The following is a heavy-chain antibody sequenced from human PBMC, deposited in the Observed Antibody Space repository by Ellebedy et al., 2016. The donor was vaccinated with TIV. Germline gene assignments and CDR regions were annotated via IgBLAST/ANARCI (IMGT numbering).Heavy chain of an antibody. D-gene: IGHD6-13*01. CDR1: GFTFSGYY. CDR3: ARLGVIAAAGASDY. Sequence: GESLKISCAASGFTFSGYYMSWFRQAPGQGPEWVSYISYSCDLVYYADSVKGRFTTSRDKAENSLYLQMNSLRAEDTAVSYCARLGVIAAAGASDYWGQGTLVIISS. J-gene: IGHJ4*02. CDR2: ISYSCDLV. V-gene: IGHV3-11*01.